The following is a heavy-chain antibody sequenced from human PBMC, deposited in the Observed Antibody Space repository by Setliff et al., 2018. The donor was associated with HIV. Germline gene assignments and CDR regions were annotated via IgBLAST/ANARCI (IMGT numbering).Heavy chain of an antibody. D-gene: IGHD2-15*01. CDR1: GGSISSYY. Sequence: LSLTCPVSGGSISSYYWSWIRQPAGRGLEWMGRIHTSGSTNYNPSLTSRVTLSVDTSKNQFSLTLTSVTAADTAVYYCARGGRSDGYHIASWGQGVLVTVSS. V-gene: IGHV4-4*07. CDR2: IHTSGST. J-gene: IGHJ4*02. CDR3: ARGGRSDGYHIAS.